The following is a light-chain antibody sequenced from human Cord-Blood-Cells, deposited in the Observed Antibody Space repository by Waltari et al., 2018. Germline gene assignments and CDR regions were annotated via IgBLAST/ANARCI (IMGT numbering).Light chain of an antibody. J-gene: IGLJ3*02. CDR1: LGSLATSYY. Sequence: QTVVTQEPSFSVSPGGTVTLPCGLSLGSLATSYYLSWYQQTPGQAPRTLIYSTNTRSSGVPDRFSGSILGNKAALTITGAQADDESDYYCVLYMGSGIWVFGGGTKLTVL. CDR2: STN. CDR3: VLYMGSGIWV. V-gene: IGLV8-61*01.